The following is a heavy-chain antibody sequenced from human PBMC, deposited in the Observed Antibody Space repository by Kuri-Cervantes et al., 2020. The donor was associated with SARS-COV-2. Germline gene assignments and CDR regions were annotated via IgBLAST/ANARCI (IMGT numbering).Heavy chain of an antibody. J-gene: IGHJ6*04. CDR1: RGSINFHGSITSNF. CDR3: ARSQVVRHLDWSSELSYRYYMDV. CDR2: VHSSGST. D-gene: IGHD3-9*01. Sequence: SETLSLTCSVSRGSINFHGSITSNFWTWIRQPPGRGLEWIGDVHSSGSTNYNPSLESRVTISTDTSKNQFFLRLNSVTAADTAVYFCARSQVVRHLDWSSELSYRYYMDVWGKGTTVTVSS. V-gene: IGHV4-61*08.